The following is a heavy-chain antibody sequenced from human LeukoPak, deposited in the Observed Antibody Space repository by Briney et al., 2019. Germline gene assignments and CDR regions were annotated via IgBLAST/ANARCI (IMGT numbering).Heavy chain of an antibody. CDR1: GFTFTSYS. CDR2: ISSSSSYI. V-gene: IGHV3-21*01. D-gene: IGHD3-3*01. CDR3: TSDFWSGYSFDY. Sequence: GGSLRLSCAASGFTFTSYSMNWVRQAPGKGLEWVSSISSSSSYIYYADSVKGRFTISRDNAKNSLYLQMNSLRAEDTAVYYCTSDFWSGYSFDYWGQGTQVTVSS. J-gene: IGHJ4*02.